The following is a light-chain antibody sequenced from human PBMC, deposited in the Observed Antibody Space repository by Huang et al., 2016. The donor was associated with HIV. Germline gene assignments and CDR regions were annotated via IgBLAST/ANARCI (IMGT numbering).Light chain of an antibody. J-gene: IGKJ4*01. Sequence: DIQMTQSPSSLSASVGDRVTLTCRASQNIGSSLSWFQHKPGEAPKALIRGASKLYSGVPSKFSGAGSGTNFTLTISTLGPEDFATYYCQQSYSIPRTYGGGTKMDIK. V-gene: IGKV1-39*01. CDR1: QNIGSS. CDR2: GAS. CDR3: QQSYSIPRT.